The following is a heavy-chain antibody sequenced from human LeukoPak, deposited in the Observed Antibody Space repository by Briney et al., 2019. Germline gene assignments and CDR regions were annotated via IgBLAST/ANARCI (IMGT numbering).Heavy chain of an antibody. V-gene: IGHV1-46*01. CDR3: ARGFRHGRGDY. CDR2: INPNGGST. CDR1: GYTFTSYF. D-gene: IGHD5-24*01. J-gene: IGHJ4*02. Sequence: GASVKVSFKASGYTFTSYFIHWVRQAPGQGLEWMGIINPNGGSTTYAQRFQDRVTITRDTSTRTVYMELSSLRSEDTAVYYCARGFRHGRGDYWGQGTLVTVSS.